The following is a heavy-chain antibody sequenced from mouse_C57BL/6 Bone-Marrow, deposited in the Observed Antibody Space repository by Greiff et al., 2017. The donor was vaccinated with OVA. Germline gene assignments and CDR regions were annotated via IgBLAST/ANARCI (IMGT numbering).Heavy chain of an antibody. V-gene: IGHV5-4*01. Sequence: DVHLVESGGGLVKPGGSLNLSCAASGFTFSSYAMSWVRQTPEKRLEWVATISDGGSYTYYPDNVKGRFTISRDNAKNNLYLQMSHLKSEDTAMYYCARDLRDYYGSSYGSFDYWGQGTTLTVSS. D-gene: IGHD1-1*01. CDR3: ARDLRDYYGSSYGSFDY. CDR2: ISDGGSYT. CDR1: GFTFSSYA. J-gene: IGHJ2*01.